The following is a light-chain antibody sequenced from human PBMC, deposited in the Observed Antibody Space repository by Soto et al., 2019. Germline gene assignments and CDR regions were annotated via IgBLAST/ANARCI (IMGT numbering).Light chain of an antibody. CDR1: SSNIGAGHD. J-gene: IGLJ1*01. CDR2: GNS. V-gene: IGLV1-40*01. CDR3: QSYDSSLSAV. Sequence: QSVLTQPPSVSGAPGQRVTISCTGSSSNIGAGHDVHWYQQLPGTAPKLLIYGNSNRPSGVPDRFSGSKSGTSASLAITGLQAEDEADYSCQSYDSSLSAVFGTGTKVTVL.